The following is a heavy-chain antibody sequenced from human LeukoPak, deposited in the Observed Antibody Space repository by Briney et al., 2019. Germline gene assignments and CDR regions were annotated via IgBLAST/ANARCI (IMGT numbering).Heavy chain of an antibody. Sequence: ASVKVSCKASGYTFTSYGISWVRQAPGQGLEWMGWISACNGNTNYAQKLQGRVTMTTDTSTSTAYMELRSLRSDDTAVYYCARDPNVLLWFGELRGWFGPWGQGTLVTVSS. CDR1: GYTFTSYG. J-gene: IGHJ5*02. CDR2: ISACNGNT. D-gene: IGHD3-10*01. V-gene: IGHV1-18*01. CDR3: ARDPNVLLWFGELRGWFGP.